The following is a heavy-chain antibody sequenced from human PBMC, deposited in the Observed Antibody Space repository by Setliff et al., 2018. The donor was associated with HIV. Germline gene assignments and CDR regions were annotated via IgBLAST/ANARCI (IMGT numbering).Heavy chain of an antibody. CDR2: MTHNNGNT. D-gene: IGHD3-3*01. J-gene: IGHJ6*02. V-gene: IGHV1-8*01. CDR3: ARVGSYYNFWSGSPYYYGMDV. Sequence: ASVKVSCKASGYTFTNYDINWVRQATGQGLEWMGRMTHNNGNTAYTQKFQGRVTMTSNTSINTAYMELSSLRSEDTAVYYCARVGSYYNFWSGSPYYYGMDVWGQGTTVTVSS. CDR1: GYTFTNYD.